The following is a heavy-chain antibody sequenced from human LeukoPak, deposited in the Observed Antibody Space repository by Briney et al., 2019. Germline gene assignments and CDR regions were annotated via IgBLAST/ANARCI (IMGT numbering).Heavy chain of an antibody. J-gene: IGHJ5*02. CDR3: ARGTTGTTGGDWFDP. Sequence: ASVKVSCKASGGTFSSYAISWVRQARGQGLEWMGGIIPIFGTANYAQKFQGRVTITADESTSTAYMELSSLRSEDTAVYYCARGTTGTTGGDWFDPWGQGTLVTVSS. CDR1: GGTFSSYA. CDR2: IIPIFGTA. V-gene: IGHV1-69*01. D-gene: IGHD1-1*01.